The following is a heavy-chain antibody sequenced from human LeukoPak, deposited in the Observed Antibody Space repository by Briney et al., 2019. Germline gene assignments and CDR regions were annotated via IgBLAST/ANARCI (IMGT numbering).Heavy chain of an antibody. V-gene: IGHV4-39*01. J-gene: IGHJ5*02. CDR3: ARHLGSSSSWYSSWFDP. D-gene: IGHD6-13*01. CDR1: GGAISSSSYY. CDR2: IYYSGIT. Sequence: SETLSLTCTVSGGAISSSSYYWDWIRQPPGQGLEWIGSIYYSGITYYNASLKSRVTMSIDTAKNHFSLKLSSVTAADTAVYLCARHLGSSSSWYSSWFDPWGQGTLVTVSS.